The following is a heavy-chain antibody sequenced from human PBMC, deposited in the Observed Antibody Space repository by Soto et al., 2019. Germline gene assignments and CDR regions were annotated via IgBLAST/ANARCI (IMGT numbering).Heavy chain of an antibody. D-gene: IGHD2-2*01. Sequence: GESLKIACQASGYSFTAYWITWVRQMPGKGLEWMATIDPSDSYVNYSPSFRGHVTFSVDRSITTVYLQWNSLKASDSAMYFCTRRASSSFYHFDFWGQGALVTVSS. CDR1: GYSFTAYW. CDR3: TRRASSSFYHFDF. V-gene: IGHV5-10-1*01. CDR2: IDPSDSYV. J-gene: IGHJ4*02.